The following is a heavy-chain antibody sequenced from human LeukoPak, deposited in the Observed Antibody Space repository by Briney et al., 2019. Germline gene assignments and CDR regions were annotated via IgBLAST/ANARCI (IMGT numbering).Heavy chain of an antibody. V-gene: IGHV4-34*01. CDR1: GGSFSGYY. CDR3: ARGDSTETDY. J-gene: IGHJ4*02. Sequence: SETLSLTCAVYGGSFSGYYWSWIRQPPGKGLEWIGEINHSGSTNYNPSLKSRVTMSVDTSKNQFSLKLSSVTAADTAVYYCARGDSTETDYWGQGTLVTVSS. D-gene: IGHD3-22*01. CDR2: INHSGST.